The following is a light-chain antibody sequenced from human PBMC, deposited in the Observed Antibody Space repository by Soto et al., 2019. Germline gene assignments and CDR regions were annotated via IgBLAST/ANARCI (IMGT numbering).Light chain of an antibody. CDR2: HAS. Sequence: EIVLTQSPDTLSLSPGDRATLSCRASQSVSSNLAWYQQKPGQAPRLLIYHASARATGIPARFSGSGSGTEFTLTISGLQSEDFAVYYCQQYNNWPPWTFGQGTKVDIK. CDR1: QSVSSN. J-gene: IGKJ1*01. CDR3: QQYNNWPPWT. V-gene: IGKV3-15*01.